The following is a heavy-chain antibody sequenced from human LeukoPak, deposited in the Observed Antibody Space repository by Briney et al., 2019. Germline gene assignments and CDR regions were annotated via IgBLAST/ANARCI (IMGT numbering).Heavy chain of an antibody. V-gene: IGHV3-23*01. D-gene: IGHD6-6*01. Sequence: GGSLRLSCAASGFTFSTYAMNWVRQAPGKGLDWVSGISGSGGSTYYADSVKGRFTISRDNSKNTLYLQMSSLRAEDTAVYYCAREYSSSPETGYFDYWGQGTLVTVSS. J-gene: IGHJ4*02. CDR1: GFTFSTYA. CDR3: AREYSSSPETGYFDY. CDR2: ISGSGGST.